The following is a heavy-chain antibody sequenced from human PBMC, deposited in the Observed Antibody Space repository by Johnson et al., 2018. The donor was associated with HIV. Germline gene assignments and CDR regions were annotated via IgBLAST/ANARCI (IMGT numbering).Heavy chain of an antibody. CDR1: GFNVSSNY. CDR2: IYSGDNT. CDR3: ARAYTYGAFDI. V-gene: IGHV3-66*01. D-gene: IGHD3-16*01. Sequence: EQLEESGGGLVQPGGSLRLSCAVSGFNVSSNYISWVRQAPGKGLEWVSVIYSGDNTFHADSVKGRFIISRDNSKNTLYLQMNSLRAEDTAVYFCARAYTYGAFDIWGQGTTVTISS. J-gene: IGHJ3*02.